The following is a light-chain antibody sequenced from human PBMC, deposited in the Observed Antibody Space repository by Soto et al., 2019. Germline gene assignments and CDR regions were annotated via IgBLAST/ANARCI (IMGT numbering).Light chain of an antibody. J-gene: IGKJ1*01. Sequence: EVVLTQSPATLSLSPGERATLSCRASQNVSTFLDWYQQKPGQAPRLLIYGASNRANGIPARFSGSGSGTDFTLTISGLQHEDFAVYYCQQHSHWPPWTFGQGTRVEIQ. CDR2: GAS. CDR1: QNVSTF. V-gene: IGKV3-11*01. CDR3: QQHSHWPPWT.